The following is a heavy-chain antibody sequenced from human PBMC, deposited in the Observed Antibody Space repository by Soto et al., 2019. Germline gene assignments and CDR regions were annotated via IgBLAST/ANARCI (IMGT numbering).Heavy chain of an antibody. J-gene: IGHJ4*02. CDR2: ISWSSGSI. CDR3: ARDFCDGGSCFLDY. D-gene: IGHD2-15*01. V-gene: IGHV3-48*01. Sequence: GVSLRLSFAASEFTFSSDNMNWVRRTPGKGLEWISYISWSSGSIYYADSVKGRFTISRDSAKNSLYLQMNSLRAEDTAVYYCARDFCDGGSCFLDYWGQGTLVTVSS. CDR1: EFTFSSDN.